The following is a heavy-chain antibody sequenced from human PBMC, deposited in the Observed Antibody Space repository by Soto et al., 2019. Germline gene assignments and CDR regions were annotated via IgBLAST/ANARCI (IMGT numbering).Heavy chain of an antibody. CDR1: GFTFSSYA. CDR2: ISGSGGST. CDR3: ARGPPSHIVVVTAISDV. D-gene: IGHD2-21*02. J-gene: IGHJ6*02. V-gene: IGHV3-23*01. Sequence: GGSLRLSCAASGFTFSSYAMSWVRQAPGKGLEWVSAISGSGGSTYYGDSVRGRFTISRDNSKNTLYLQMNSLRAEDTAVYYCARGPPSHIVVVTAISDVWGQGTTVTVSS.